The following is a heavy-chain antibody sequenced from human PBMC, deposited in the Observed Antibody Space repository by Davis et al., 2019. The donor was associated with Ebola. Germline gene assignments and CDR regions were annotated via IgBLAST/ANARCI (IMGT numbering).Heavy chain of an antibody. Sequence: PGGSLRLSCAASGFTFSSYGMHWVRQAPGKGLEWVAFIRYDGSNKYYADSVKGRFTISRDNSKNTLYLQMNSLRAEDTAVYYCAKYRGRVFGVLGYFDYWGQGTLVTVSS. CDR1: GFTFSSYG. D-gene: IGHD3-3*01. J-gene: IGHJ4*02. V-gene: IGHV3-30*02. CDR3: AKYRGRVFGVLGYFDY. CDR2: IRYDGSNK.